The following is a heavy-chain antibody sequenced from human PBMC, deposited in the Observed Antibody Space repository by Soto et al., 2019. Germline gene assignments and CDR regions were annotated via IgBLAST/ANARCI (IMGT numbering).Heavy chain of an antibody. CDR3: ARGVAVAGTPLFFYYYYGMDV. V-gene: IGHV4-59*01. D-gene: IGHD6-19*01. Sequence: PSETLSLTCTVSGGSIISYYWSWMRQPPGKGLEWIGHIYYSGSTNYNPSLKSRVTISVDTSKNQFSLKLSSVTAADTAVYYCARGVAVAGTPLFFYYYYGMDVWGQGTTVTVSS. CDR2: IYYSGST. J-gene: IGHJ6*02. CDR1: GGSIISYY.